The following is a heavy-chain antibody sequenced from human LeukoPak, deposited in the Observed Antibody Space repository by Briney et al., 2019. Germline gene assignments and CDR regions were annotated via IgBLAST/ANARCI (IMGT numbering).Heavy chain of an antibody. J-gene: IGHJ3*02. D-gene: IGHD2-15*01. V-gene: IGHV1-18*01. CDR3: ARAGIVVVVAAQGDVFDI. Sequence: ASVKVSCKASGYTFSSYGISWVRQAPGQGLEWMGWISAYNANTNYVQKFQGRVTMTTDTSTSTAYMELRSLRSDDTAVCYCARAGIVVVVAAQGDVFDIWGQGTMVTVSS. CDR2: ISAYNANT. CDR1: GYTFSSYG.